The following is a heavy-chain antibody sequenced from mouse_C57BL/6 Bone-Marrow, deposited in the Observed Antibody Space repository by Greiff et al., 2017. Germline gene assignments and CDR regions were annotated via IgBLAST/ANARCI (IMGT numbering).Heavy chain of an antibody. V-gene: IGHV3-6*01. CDR2: ISYDGSN. D-gene: IGHD1-1*01. CDR1: GYSITSGYY. CDR3: ARDLRYYGFLYYYAMDY. J-gene: IGHJ4*01. Sequence: EVKLQESGPGLVKPSQSLSLTCSVTGYSITSGYYWNWIRQFPGNKLEWMGYISYDGSNNYNPSLKNRISITRDTSKNQFFLKLNSVTTEDTATYYCARDLRYYGFLYYYAMDYWGQGTSVTVSS.